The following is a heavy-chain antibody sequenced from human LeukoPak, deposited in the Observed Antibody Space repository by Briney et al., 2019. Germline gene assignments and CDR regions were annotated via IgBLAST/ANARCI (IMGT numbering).Heavy chain of an antibody. CDR1: GGSISSSSYY. V-gene: IGHV4-39*01. CDR2: IYYSGST. J-gene: IGHJ3*02. CDR3: ARPRITIFGVVIDAFDI. Sequence: ASETLSLTCTVSGGSISSSSYYWGWIRQPPGKGLEWIGGIYYSGSTYYNPSLKSRVTISVDTSKNQFSLKLSPVTAADTAVYYCARPRITIFGVVIDAFDIWGQGTMITVSS. D-gene: IGHD3-3*01.